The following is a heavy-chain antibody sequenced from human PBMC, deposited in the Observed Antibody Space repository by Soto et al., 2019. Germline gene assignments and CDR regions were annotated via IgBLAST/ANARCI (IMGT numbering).Heavy chain of an antibody. V-gene: IGHV3-30-3*01. Sequence: QVQLVESGGGVVQPGRSLRLSCAASGFTFSSYAMHWVRQAPGKGLEWVAVISYDGSNKYYADSVKGRFTISRDNSKNTLYLQMNSLRAEDTAVYYCARVGPDYGGNDDYYYYGMDVWGQGNTVTVSS. D-gene: IGHD4-17*01. CDR3: ARVGPDYGGNDDYYYYGMDV. J-gene: IGHJ6*02. CDR2: ISYDGSNK. CDR1: GFTFSSYA.